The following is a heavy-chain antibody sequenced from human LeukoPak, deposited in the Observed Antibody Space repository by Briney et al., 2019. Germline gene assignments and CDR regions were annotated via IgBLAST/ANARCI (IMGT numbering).Heavy chain of an antibody. J-gene: IGHJ4*02. V-gene: IGHV1-69*04. CDR2: IIPILGIA. CDR1: GGTFSSYA. Sequence: GSSVKVSCKASGGTFSSYAISWVRQAPGQGLEWMGRIIPILGIANYAQKFQGRVTITADKSTSTAYMELSSLRPEDTAVYYCARLPHDYGGDWFDYWGQGTLVTVSS. D-gene: IGHD4-17*01. CDR3: ARLPHDYGGDWFDY.